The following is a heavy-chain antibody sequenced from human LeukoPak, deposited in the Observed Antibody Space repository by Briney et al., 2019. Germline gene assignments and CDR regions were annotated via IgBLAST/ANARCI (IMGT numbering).Heavy chain of an antibody. CDR1: GGSISSSSDY. Sequence: SETLSLTCTVSGGSISSSSDYWGWIRQPPGKGLEWIGSFYYSGSTYYNPSVKSRVTMSVDTSKNQFSLKLSSVTAADTAVYYCARMSSSWYSWFDPWGQGALVTVSS. J-gene: IGHJ5*02. CDR2: FYYSGST. CDR3: ARMSSSWYSWFDP. D-gene: IGHD6-13*01. V-gene: IGHV4-39*07.